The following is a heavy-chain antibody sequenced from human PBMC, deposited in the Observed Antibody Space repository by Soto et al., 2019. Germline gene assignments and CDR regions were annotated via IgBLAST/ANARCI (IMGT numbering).Heavy chain of an antibody. D-gene: IGHD1-26*01. J-gene: IGHJ4*02. CDR3: ARGIVGATPLFDY. CDR2: INHSGST. CDR1: GGSFSGYY. Sequence: QVQLQQWGAGLLKPSETLSLTCAVYGGSFSGYYWSWIRQPPGKGLEWIGEINHSGSTNYNPSLKSRVTISVAPSKHPFSLELSFVTAADTAVYYCARGIVGATPLFDYWGQGTLVTVSS. V-gene: IGHV4-34*01.